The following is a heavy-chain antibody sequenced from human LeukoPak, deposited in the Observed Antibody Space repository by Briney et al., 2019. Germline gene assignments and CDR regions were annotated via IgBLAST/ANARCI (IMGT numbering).Heavy chain of an antibody. Sequence: GASVKVSCKASGGTFSTHAISWVRQALGQGLEWMGGIIPIFGTTNYAQKFQGRVTITADKSTSTAYMELNSLRSEDTAVYYCARDPAYSSAYWGQGTLVTVSS. D-gene: IGHD6-25*01. CDR2: IIPIFGTT. V-gene: IGHV1-69*06. CDR3: ARDPAYSSAY. CDR1: GGTFSTHA. J-gene: IGHJ4*02.